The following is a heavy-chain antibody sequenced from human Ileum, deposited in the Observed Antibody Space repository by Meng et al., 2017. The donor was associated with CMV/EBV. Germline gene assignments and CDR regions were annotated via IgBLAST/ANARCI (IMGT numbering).Heavy chain of an antibody. V-gene: IGHV1-8*02. CDR3: ARGADFGGRGDFDY. D-gene: IGHD4-23*01. Sequence: ASVKVSCKASGYTFTSYGISWVRQAPGQGLEWMGWMSPHSGHTGYTQKFQGRVIMTRDTSRSTAYMELSSLRSDDTAVYYCARGADFGGRGDFDYWGQGTLVTVSS. J-gene: IGHJ4*02. CDR2: MSPHSGHT. CDR1: GYTFTSYG.